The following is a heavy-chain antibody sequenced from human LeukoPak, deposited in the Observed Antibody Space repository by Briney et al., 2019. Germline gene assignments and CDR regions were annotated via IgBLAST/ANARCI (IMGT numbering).Heavy chain of an antibody. CDR3: ARGAGTELFDP. CDR2: IYYSGST. D-gene: IGHD1-1*01. CDR1: GGSISSYY. J-gene: IGHJ5*02. Sequence: SETLSLTCTVSGGSISSYYWSWIRQPPGKGLEWNGYIYYSGSTNYNPSLKSRVTISVDTSKNQFSLKLSSVTAADTAVYYCARGAGTELFDPWGQGTLVTVSS. V-gene: IGHV4-59*01.